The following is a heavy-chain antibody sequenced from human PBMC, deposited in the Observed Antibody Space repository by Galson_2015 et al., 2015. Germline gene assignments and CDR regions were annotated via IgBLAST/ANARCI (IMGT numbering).Heavy chain of an antibody. J-gene: IGHJ4*02. CDR3: VKDMGSNGGYYDS. D-gene: IGHD4-23*01. CDR2: INARGDRT. Sequence: SLRLSCAASGFTFSSYPMSWARQVPEKGLEWVSAINARGDRTFYADSVEGRFTISRDNSKNPLYQQFTNLRGEDSAIYYSVKDMGSNGGYYDSWGQGALVTVSS. V-gene: IGHV3-23*01. CDR1: GFTFSSYP.